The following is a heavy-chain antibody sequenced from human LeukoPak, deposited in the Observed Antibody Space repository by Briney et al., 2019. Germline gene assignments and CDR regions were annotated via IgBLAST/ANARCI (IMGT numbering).Heavy chain of an antibody. J-gene: IGHJ3*02. D-gene: IGHD3-9*01. CDR3: AKDPYYDILTGYYRGDAFDI. CDR1: GFTFSSYA. CDR2: ISGSGGST. Sequence: GGSLRLSCAASGFTFSSYAMSWVRQAPGKGLEWVSAISGSGGSTYYADSVKGRFTISRDNSKNTLYLQMNSLRAEDTAVYYCAKDPYYDILTGYYRGDAFDIWGQGTMVTVSS. V-gene: IGHV3-23*01.